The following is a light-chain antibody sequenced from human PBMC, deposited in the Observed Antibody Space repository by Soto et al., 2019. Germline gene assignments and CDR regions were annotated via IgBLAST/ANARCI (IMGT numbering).Light chain of an antibody. CDR3: SSYTGYYTLL. Sequence: QSALTQPAFVSGSPGQSITISCTGTSGDVGGYNYVSWYQQHPGKAPKLMIFDVTNRPSGVSNRFSGSKSGNTASLTISGLQAEDEADYYCSSYTGYYTLLFGGGTKLTVL. V-gene: IGLV2-14*03. J-gene: IGLJ2*01. CDR2: DVT. CDR1: SGDVGGYNY.